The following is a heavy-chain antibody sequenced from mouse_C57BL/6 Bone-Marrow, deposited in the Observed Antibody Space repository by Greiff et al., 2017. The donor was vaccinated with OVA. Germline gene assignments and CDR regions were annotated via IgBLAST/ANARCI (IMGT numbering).Heavy chain of an antibody. D-gene: IGHD1-1*01. J-gene: IGHJ2*01. V-gene: IGHV5-6*02. Sequence: DVMLVESGGDLVKPGGSLKLSCAVSGFTFSSYGMSWVRQTPDKRLEWVATISSGGSYTYYPDSVKGRFTISRDNAKNTLYLQMSSLKSEDTAMYYCARHRTTVVDYWGQGTTLTVSS. CDR2: ISSGGSYT. CDR1: GFTFSSYG. CDR3: ARHRTTVVDY.